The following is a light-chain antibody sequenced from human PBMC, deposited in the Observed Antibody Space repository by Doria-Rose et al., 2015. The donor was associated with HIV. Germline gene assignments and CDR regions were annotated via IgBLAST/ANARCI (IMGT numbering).Light chain of an antibody. V-gene: IGKV4-1*01. CDR2: WAS. Sequence: DIRMTQSPESLGMSPGERATLNCKSNQSLLYTSKNYLAWYQQKPGQPPKLLIYWASTRQSGVPARFSGSGSGTDFTRTISSLEAEDVAVYYWQQYYDTPSFGPGTTVDIK. J-gene: IGKJ3*01. CDR1: QSLLYTSKNY. CDR3: QQYYDTPS.